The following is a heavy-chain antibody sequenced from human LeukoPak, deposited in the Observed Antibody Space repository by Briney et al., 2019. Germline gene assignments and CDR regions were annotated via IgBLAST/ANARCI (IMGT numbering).Heavy chain of an antibody. D-gene: IGHD3-22*01. CDR3: ARGSSRYYDSSGYPVPYYFDY. Sequence: GGSLRLSCAASGFTFSSYWMSWVRQAPGKGLEWVANMKQDGSEKYYVDSVKGRFTISRDNAKNSLYLQMNSLRAEDTAVYYCARGSSRYYDSSGYPVPYYFDYWGQGTLVTVSS. J-gene: IGHJ4*02. CDR2: MKQDGSEK. CDR1: GFTFSSYW. V-gene: IGHV3-7*01.